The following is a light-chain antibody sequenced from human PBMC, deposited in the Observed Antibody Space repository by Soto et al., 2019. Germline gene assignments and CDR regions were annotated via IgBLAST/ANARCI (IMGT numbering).Light chain of an antibody. J-gene: IGKJ3*01. CDR2: AAS. CDR3: QQLNSYPLT. Sequence: DIQLTQSPSFLSASVGDRVTITCRASQGISSYLAWYQQKPGKAHTLLIYAASTLQSGVTSRFSGSGSGTEFILTISSLQPEDFATYYCQQLNSYPLTFGPGTKVDIK. CDR1: QGISSY. V-gene: IGKV1-9*01.